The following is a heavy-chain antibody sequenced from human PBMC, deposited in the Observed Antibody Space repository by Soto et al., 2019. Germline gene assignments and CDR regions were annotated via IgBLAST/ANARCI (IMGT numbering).Heavy chain of an antibody. CDR1: AVSISSGSF. V-gene: IGHV4-4*02. Sequence: QVQLQESGPGLVKPSGTLSLTCAVSAVSISSGSFWGWVRQPPGKGLEWIGDIHHSGSTNYNPSLKSRVTIAVDTSKIHFSLKLNSVTAADTAVYYCARSAGWYAVHSWGQGILVIVSS. CDR2: IHHSGST. CDR3: ARSAGWYAVHS. J-gene: IGHJ4*02. D-gene: IGHD6-19*01.